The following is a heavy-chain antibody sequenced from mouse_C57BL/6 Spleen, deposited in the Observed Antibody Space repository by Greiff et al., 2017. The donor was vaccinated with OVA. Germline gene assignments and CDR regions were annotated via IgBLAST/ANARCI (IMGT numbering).Heavy chain of an antibody. V-gene: IGHV1-18*01. Sequence: EVQLQQSGPELVKPGASVKIPCKASGYTFTDYNMDWVKQSHGKSLEWIGDINPNNGGTIYNQKFKGKATLTVDKSSSTAYMELRSLTSEDTAVYYCARPKPYYYGSSYGYFDYWGQGTTLTVSS. CDR1: GYTFTDYN. J-gene: IGHJ2*01. D-gene: IGHD1-1*01. CDR2: INPNNGGT. CDR3: ARPKPYYYGSSYGYFDY.